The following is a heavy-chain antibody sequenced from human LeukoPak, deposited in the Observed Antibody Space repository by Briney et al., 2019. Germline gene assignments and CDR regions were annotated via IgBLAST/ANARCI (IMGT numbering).Heavy chain of an antibody. CDR2: MSYDGFNK. CDR1: GFTFSSYA. D-gene: IGHD5-18*01. Sequence: GGSLRLSCAASGFTFSSYAMHWVRQSLGKGLEWVAVMSYDGFNKYYADSVKGRFTISRDNSKNTLYLQMNSLRAEDTAVYHCAKTKGYSYGYYFDYWGQGTLVTVSS. J-gene: IGHJ4*02. CDR3: AKTKGYSYGYYFDY. V-gene: IGHV3-30*18.